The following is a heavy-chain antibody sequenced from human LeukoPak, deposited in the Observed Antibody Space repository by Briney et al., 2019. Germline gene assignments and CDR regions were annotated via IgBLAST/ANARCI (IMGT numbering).Heavy chain of an antibody. Sequence: PSETLSLTCTVSGGSISSGDYYWSWIRQPPGKGLEWIGYIYYSGSTYYNPSLKSRVTISVDTSKNQFSLKLSFVTAADTAVYYCARWISGYYLYYFDYWGQGTLVTVSS. CDR2: IYYSGST. V-gene: IGHV4-30-4*08. D-gene: IGHD3-22*01. J-gene: IGHJ4*02. CDR3: ARWISGYYLYYFDY. CDR1: GGSISSGDYY.